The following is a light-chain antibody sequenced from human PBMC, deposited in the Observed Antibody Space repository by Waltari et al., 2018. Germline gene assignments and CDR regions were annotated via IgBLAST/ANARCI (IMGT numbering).Light chain of an antibody. V-gene: IGLV1-40*01. CDR2: ANN. Sequence: QSVLTQPPSVSGAPGQGVIVSCTGSSSNIGAGYDVNWYHHLPGTAPKLLIFANNNRPCGVPDRFSGSRSGASASLSISGLHADDEADYYCQSYDRGLSAYVFGTGTKVTVL. CDR1: SSNIGAGYD. CDR3: QSYDRGLSAYV. J-gene: IGLJ1*01.